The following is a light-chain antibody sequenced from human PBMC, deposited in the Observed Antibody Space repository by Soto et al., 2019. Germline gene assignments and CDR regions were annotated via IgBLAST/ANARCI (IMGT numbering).Light chain of an antibody. Sequence: EIVLTQSPATLSLSPGERATLSCRASQSVSIYLAWYRQKPGQAPRLLIYDASNRATGIPARFSGSGSGTDFTLTISSLEPEDFAVYYCQQRSSWPRTFGQGTKLEIK. CDR2: DAS. CDR3: QQRSSWPRT. CDR1: QSVSIY. V-gene: IGKV3-11*01. J-gene: IGKJ2*01.